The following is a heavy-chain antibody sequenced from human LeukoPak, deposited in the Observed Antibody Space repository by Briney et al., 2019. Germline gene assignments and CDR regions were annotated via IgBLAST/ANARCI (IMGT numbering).Heavy chain of an antibody. CDR3: TTEVGYYYDSSGYAPFDY. V-gene: IGHV3-15*01. Sequence: PGGSLRLSCAASGFTFSNAWMSWVRQAPGKGLEWVGRIKSKTDGGTTDYAAPVKGRFTISRDDSKNTLYLQMNSLNTEDTAVYYCTTEVGYYYDSSGYAPFDYWGQGTLVTVSS. CDR1: GFTFSNAW. CDR2: IKSKTDGGTT. D-gene: IGHD3-22*01. J-gene: IGHJ4*02.